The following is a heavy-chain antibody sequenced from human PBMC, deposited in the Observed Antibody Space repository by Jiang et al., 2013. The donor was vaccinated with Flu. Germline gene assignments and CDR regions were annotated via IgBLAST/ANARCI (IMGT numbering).Heavy chain of an antibody. J-gene: IGHJ5*02. CDR1: GGSISSSSYF. Sequence: SLTCTVSGGSISSSSYFWGWIRQPPGKGLEWIGSIYYSGGTYYNPSLKSRVAISVDTSKNQFSLKLTSVTAADTAVYYCARRGRGLQGAFDPWGQGTLVT. CDR2: IYYSGGT. CDR3: ARRGRGLQGAFDP. D-gene: IGHD4-11*01. V-gene: IGHV4-39*01.